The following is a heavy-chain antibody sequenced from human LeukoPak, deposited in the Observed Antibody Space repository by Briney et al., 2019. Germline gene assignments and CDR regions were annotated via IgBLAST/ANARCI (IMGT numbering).Heavy chain of an antibody. V-gene: IGHV3-48*03. CDR1: GLTFSSYE. CDR3: ARDSTTSAHFLGI. CDR2: ISSSGSPI. Sequence: GGSLRLSCTASGLTFSSYEMNWVRQAPGKGLEWVSDISSSGSPIYYADSVKGRFTVSRDNAKNTLYLQMNSLRAEDTAVYYCARDSTTSAHFLGIWGQGTMVTVSS. D-gene: IGHD2-2*01. J-gene: IGHJ3*02.